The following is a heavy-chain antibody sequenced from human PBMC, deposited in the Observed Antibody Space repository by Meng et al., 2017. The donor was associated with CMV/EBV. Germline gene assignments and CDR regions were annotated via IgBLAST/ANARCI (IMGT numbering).Heavy chain of an antibody. CDR3: ARDDLGDYDFWSGYYGVRFDY. V-gene: IGHV3-48*03. D-gene: IGHD3-3*01. Sequence: GESLKISCAASGFTVSSNYVNWVRQAPGKGLEWVSYISSSGSTIYYADSVKGRFTISRDNAKNSLYLQMNSLRAEDTAVYYCARDDLGDYDFWSGYYGVRFDYWGQGTLVTVSS. CDR1: GFTVSSNY. CDR2: ISSSGSTI. J-gene: IGHJ4*02.